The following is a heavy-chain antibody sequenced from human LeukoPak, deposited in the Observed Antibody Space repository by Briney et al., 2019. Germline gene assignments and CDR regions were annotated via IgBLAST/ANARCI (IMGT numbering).Heavy chain of an antibody. Sequence: PGGSLRLSCAASGFTFSSYGMHWVRQAPGKGLEWVAVIWYDGSNKYYADSVKGRFTISRDNSKNTLYLQMNSLRAEDTAVYYCARDKWFREFHYYYYYVDVWGKGTTVTVSS. V-gene: IGHV3-33*01. CDR2: IWYDGSNK. D-gene: IGHD3-10*01. CDR1: GFTFSSYG. J-gene: IGHJ6*03. CDR3: ARDKWFREFHYYYYYVDV.